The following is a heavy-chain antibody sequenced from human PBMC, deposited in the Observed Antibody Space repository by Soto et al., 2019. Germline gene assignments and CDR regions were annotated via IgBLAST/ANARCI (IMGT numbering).Heavy chain of an antibody. J-gene: IGHJ3*02. CDR2: IYYSGST. Sequence: SETLSLTCTVSGGSISSGDYYWSWIRQPPGKGLEWIGYIYYSGSTYYSPSLKSRVTISVDTSKNQFSLKLSSVTAADTAVYYCARDLDCSGGSCSNAFDIWGQGTMVTVSS. V-gene: IGHV4-30-4*01. D-gene: IGHD2-15*01. CDR1: GGSISSGDYY. CDR3: ARDLDCSGGSCSNAFDI.